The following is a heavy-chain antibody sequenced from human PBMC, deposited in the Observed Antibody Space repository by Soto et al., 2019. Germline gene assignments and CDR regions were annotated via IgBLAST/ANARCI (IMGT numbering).Heavy chain of an antibody. Sequence: QVQLQESGPGLVKPSETLSLTCTVSGGSISSYYWSWIRQPPGKGLEWIGYIYYSGSTNYNPSLQSRVTISVAPSTTPFSLKPSSVTAAVTAVYYCARRYGVYFDYWGQGTLVTVSS. CDR3: ARRYGVYFDY. J-gene: IGHJ4*02. CDR1: GGSISSYY. V-gene: IGHV4-59*08. D-gene: IGHD4-17*01. CDR2: IYYSGST.